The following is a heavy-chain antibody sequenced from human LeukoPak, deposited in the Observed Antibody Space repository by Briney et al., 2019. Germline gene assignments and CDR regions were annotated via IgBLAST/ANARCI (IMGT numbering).Heavy chain of an antibody. D-gene: IGHD5-18*01. V-gene: IGHV3-23*01. Sequence: GGSLRLSCAASGFTFSSSAMSWVRQVPGKGLEWVSGISASGGSTYYTDSVKGRFTISRDNSKNTLYLQMSSLRAEDTAVYYCAKGYSYGPFDYWGQGTLVTVSS. CDR2: ISASGGST. J-gene: IGHJ4*02. CDR1: GFTFSSSA. CDR3: AKGYSYGPFDY.